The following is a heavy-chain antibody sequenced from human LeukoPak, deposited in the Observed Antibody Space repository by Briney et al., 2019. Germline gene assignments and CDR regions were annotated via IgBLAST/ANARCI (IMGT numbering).Heavy chain of an antibody. J-gene: IGHJ4*02. CDR1: GFTFSSYA. CDR3: ARDLTPPPATGTGGVFDY. CDR2: ISYDGSNK. Sequence: PGRSLRLSCAASGFTFSSYAMHWVRQAPGKGLEWVAVISYDGSNKYYADSVKGRFTISRDNSKNTLYLQMNSLRAEDTAVYYCARDLTPPPATGTGGVFDYWGQGTLVTVSS. D-gene: IGHD6-13*01. V-gene: IGHV3-30-3*01.